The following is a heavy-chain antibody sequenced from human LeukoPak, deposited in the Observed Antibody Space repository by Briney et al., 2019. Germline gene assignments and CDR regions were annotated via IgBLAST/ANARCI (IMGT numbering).Heavy chain of an antibody. CDR1: GGSISTYF. V-gene: IGHV4-59*12. CDR2: IYYSGST. J-gene: IGHJ5*02. D-gene: IGHD3-16*02. Sequence: KASETLSLTCTVSGGSISTYFWSWIRQPPGKGLEWIGYIYYSGSTNYNPSLKSRVTISLDTSKNQFSLKLSSVTAADTAVYYCARGLKYYDYVWGSYRPIPRGWWFDPWGQGTLVTVSS. CDR3: ARGLKYYDYVWGSYRPIPRGWWFDP.